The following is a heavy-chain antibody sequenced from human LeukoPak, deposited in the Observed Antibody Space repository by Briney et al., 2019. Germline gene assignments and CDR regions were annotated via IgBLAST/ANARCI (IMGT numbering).Heavy chain of an antibody. CDR1: GGSISSSSYY. D-gene: IGHD2-2*01. CDR2: IYYSGST. CDR3: ARRSWSHTVPFDY. J-gene: IGHJ4*02. V-gene: IGHV4-39*01. Sequence: KPSETLPLTCTVSGGSISSSSYYWGWIRQPPGKGLEWIGSIYYSGSTYYNPSLKSRVTISVDTSKNQFSLKLSSVTAADTAVYYRARRSWSHTVPFDYWGQGTLVTVSS.